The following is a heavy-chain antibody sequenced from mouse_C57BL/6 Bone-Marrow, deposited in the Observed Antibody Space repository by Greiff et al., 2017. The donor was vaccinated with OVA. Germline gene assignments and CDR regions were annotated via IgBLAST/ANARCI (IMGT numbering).Heavy chain of an antibody. CDR2: ISSGSSTI. CDR3: ARGNYDYDEDY. D-gene: IGHD2-4*01. Sequence: DVKLVESGGGLVKPGGSLKLSCAASGFTFSDYGMHWVRQAPEKGLEWVAYISSGSSTIYYADTVKGRFTISRDNAKNTLFLQMTSLRSEDTAMYYCARGNYDYDEDYWGQGTTLTVSS. CDR1: GFTFSDYG. V-gene: IGHV5-17*01. J-gene: IGHJ2*01.